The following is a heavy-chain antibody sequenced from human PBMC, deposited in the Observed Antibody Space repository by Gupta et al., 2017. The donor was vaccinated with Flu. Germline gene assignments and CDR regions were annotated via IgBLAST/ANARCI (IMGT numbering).Heavy chain of an antibody. CDR2: IYYSGST. CDR1: GGAISSYY. V-gene: IGHV4-59*01. CDR3: ARSDYYDSSGYGFDY. J-gene: IGHJ4*02. D-gene: IGHD3-22*01. Sequence: QVQQQESCPGLVKPSETLSLTCTVSGGAISSYYWSWIRQPPGKGLEWIGYIYYSGSTNDNPSLKSRVTISVETAKNQFSRKLSSVTAADTAVYYCARSDYYDSSGYGFDYWGQGTLVNVSS.